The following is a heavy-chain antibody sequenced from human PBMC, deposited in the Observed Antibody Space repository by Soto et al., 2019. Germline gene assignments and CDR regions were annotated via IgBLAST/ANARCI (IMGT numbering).Heavy chain of an antibody. CDR2: IMPVFPTP. CDR3: ARDKDRQQLGGNYYYIMDV. J-gene: IGHJ6*01. V-gene: IGHV1-69*12. CDR1: GGTFRTSA. Sequence: QVQLVQSGAEVKKPGSSVKVSCKTSGGTFRTSAISWVRQAPGQGLEWMGGIMPVFPTPDYAQKFQGRVTITADESTGTAYMELSSLRSEDMAVYYCARDKDRQQLGGNYYYIMDVWGQGTTVTVSS. D-gene: IGHD3-3*02.